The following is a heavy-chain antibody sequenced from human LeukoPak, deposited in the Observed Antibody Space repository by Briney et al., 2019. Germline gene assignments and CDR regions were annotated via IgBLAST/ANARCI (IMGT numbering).Heavy chain of an antibody. J-gene: IGHJ4*02. CDR3: AGLVGRYSSGLYYYYFDY. V-gene: IGHV4-4*02. Sequence: PGGSVRLSCAASGFSFSTTWMTWVRQPPGKGLEWIGEMYLSGTTHSNPSVKSRVTISIDKSKNQFFLNLSSVTAADTAVYYCAGLVGRYSSGLYYYYFDYWGQGTLVTVSS. CDR2: MYLSGTT. CDR1: GFSFSTTW. D-gene: IGHD3-22*01.